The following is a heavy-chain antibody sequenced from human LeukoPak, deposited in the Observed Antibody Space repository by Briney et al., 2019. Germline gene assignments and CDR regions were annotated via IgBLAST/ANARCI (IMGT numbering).Heavy chain of an antibody. CDR3: ARVMKGYCSGGSCYSYYFDY. V-gene: IGHV4-30-4*01. J-gene: IGHJ4*02. CDR2: IYYSGST. Sequence: SETLSLTCTVSGGSISSGDYYWSWIRQPPGKGLEWIGYIYYSGSTYYNPSLKSRVTISVGTSKNQFSLKLSSVTAADTAVYYCARVMKGYCSGGSCYSYYFDYWGQGTLVTVSS. D-gene: IGHD2-15*01. CDR1: GGSISSGDYY.